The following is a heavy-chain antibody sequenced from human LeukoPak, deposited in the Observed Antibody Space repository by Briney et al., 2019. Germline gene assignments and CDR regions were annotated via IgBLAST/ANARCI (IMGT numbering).Heavy chain of an antibody. CDR1: GFTFSNYG. Sequence: GGSLRLSCAASGFTFSNYGMHWVRQAPGKGLEWVSVISRSDDSTYYADSVKGRFTISRDNSKNTLFLQMNSLEVEDTAVYYCAKGRERSDWYNFDYWGQGTLVTVSS. CDR3: AKGRERSDWYNFDY. D-gene: IGHD1-14*01. V-gene: IGHV3-23*01. CDR2: ISRSDDST. J-gene: IGHJ4*02.